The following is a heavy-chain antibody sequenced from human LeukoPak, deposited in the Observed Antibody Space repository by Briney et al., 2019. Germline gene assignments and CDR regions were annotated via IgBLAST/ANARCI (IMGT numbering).Heavy chain of an antibody. CDR3: AKDLNVVVPAASFDY. J-gene: IGHJ4*02. V-gene: IGHV3-33*06. D-gene: IGHD2-2*01. CDR1: GFTFSSYG. CDR2: IWYDGSNK. Sequence: GGSLRLSCAASGFTFSSYGMHWVRQAPGKGLEWVAVIWYDGSNKYYEDSVKGRFTISRDNSKNTLYLQMNSLRAEDTAVYYCAKDLNVVVPAASFDYWGQGTLVTVSS.